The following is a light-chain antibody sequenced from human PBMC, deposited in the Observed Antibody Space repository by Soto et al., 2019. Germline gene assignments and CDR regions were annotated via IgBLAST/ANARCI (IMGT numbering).Light chain of an antibody. V-gene: IGKV1-13*02. CDR2: DAS. Sequence: AVQLPQSLSSLSASVGDRVTISCRASQGIGSALAWYQQNPGKANKVLIYDASSLESGVPSRFSGSGSGTDFTLTISSLQPEEFASYYCQQFNSFPLTFGGGTKVDI. CDR1: QGIGSA. J-gene: IGKJ4*01. CDR3: QQFNSFPLT.